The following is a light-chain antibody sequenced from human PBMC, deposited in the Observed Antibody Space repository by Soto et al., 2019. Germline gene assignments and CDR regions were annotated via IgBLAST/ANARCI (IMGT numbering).Light chain of an antibody. Sequence: EIVLTQSPATLSLSPGERATLSCRASQSISSFLGWYQQKPGQAPRLLIYDASTRATGIPARFSGSGSGTDFSLTISCLEPEDSAIYYCQQRSNWPPLTFGGGTKVEIK. CDR2: DAS. J-gene: IGKJ4*01. CDR3: QQRSNWPPLT. V-gene: IGKV3-11*01. CDR1: QSISSF.